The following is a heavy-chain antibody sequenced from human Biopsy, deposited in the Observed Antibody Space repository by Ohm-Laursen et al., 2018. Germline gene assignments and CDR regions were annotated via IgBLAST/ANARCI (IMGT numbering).Heavy chain of an antibody. Sequence: GTLSLTCTVSGGSIISHYWTWIRQPPGKGLEWIGHIPHTGYTSYKSSLKSRVTISLDTSRKHFSLRLTSLAAADTAVYYCARGSNEYGGLYFPHWGQGTLVTVSS. CDR2: IPHTGYT. CDR3: ARGSNEYGGLYFPH. CDR1: GGSIISHY. D-gene: IGHD4-23*01. J-gene: IGHJ1*01. V-gene: IGHV4-59*11.